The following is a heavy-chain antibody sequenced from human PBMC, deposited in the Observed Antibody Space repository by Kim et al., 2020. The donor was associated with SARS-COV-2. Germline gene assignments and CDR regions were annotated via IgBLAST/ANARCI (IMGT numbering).Heavy chain of an antibody. Sequence: SETLSLTCTVSGGSISSYYWSWIRQPPGKGLEWIGYIYYSGSTNYNPSLKSRVTISVDTSKNQFSLKLSSVTAADTAVYYCARATLQPTQLYDYWGQGTLVTVSS. V-gene: IGHV4-59*13. CDR2: IYYSGST. CDR1: GGSISSYY. D-gene: IGHD2-2*01. J-gene: IGHJ4*02. CDR3: ARATLQPTQLYDY.